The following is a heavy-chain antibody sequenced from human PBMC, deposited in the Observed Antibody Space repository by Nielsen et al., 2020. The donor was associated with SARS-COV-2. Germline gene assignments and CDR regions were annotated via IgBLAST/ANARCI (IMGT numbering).Heavy chain of an antibody. J-gene: IGHJ6*02. D-gene: IGHD1/OR15-1a*01. V-gene: IGHV3-11*03. CDR3: ARLQQEERTYYYYGMDV. CDR1: GFTFSDYY. CDR2: ISSSSSYT. Sequence: GGSLRLSCAASGFTFSDYYMSWIRQAPGKGLEWVSYISSSSSYTNYADSVKGRFTISRDNAKNSLYLQMNSLRAEDTALYHCARLQQEERTYYYYGMDVWGQGTTVTVSS.